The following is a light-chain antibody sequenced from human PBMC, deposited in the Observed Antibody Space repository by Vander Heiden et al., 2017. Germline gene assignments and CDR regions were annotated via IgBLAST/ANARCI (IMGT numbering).Light chain of an antibody. J-gene: IGLJ2*01. CDR3: NSRDSSGNHRVV. Sequence: SSELTQDPAVSVALGQTVRITCQGDSLRSFYASWYQQKPGQAPVLVIYDKSNRPAGIPDRCSGSSSGNTASLTITGAQAEDEADYYCNSRDSSGNHRVVFGGGTKLT. CDR2: DKS. V-gene: IGLV3-19*01. CDR1: SLRSFY.